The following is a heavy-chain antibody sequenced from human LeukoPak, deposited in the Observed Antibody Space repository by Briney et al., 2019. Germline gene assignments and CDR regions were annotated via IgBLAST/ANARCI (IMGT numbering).Heavy chain of an antibody. CDR1: GGSISSGGYS. D-gene: IGHD2-2*01. CDR2: IYHSGST. V-gene: IGHV4-30-2*01. J-gene: IGHJ3*02. CDR3: ARTLGYCSSTSCQDDAFDI. Sequence: SETLSLTCAVSGGSISSGGYSWSWIRQPPGKGLEWIGYIYHSGSTYYNPSLKIRVTISVDRSKNQFSLKLSSVTAADTAVYYCARTLGYCSSTSCQDDAFDIWGQGTMVTVSS.